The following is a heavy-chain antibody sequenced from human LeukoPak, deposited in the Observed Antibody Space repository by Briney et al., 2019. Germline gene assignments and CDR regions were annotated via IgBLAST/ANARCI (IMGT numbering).Heavy chain of an antibody. D-gene: IGHD2-15*01. CDR2: INQGGSTK. CDR1: GFTFSSYE. Sequence: GGSLRLSCAASGFTFSSYEMNWVRLAPGKGLEWVANINQGGSTKYYVDSVKGRFTISRDNAKNSVFLQMDSLGAEDTAVYYCARDNSVRDEAWCFNPWGQGTLVTVSS. CDR3: ARDNSVRDEAWCFNP. J-gene: IGHJ5*02. V-gene: IGHV3-7*01.